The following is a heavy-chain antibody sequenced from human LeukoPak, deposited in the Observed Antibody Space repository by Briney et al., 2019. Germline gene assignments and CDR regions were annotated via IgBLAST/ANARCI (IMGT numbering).Heavy chain of an antibody. J-gene: IGHJ4*02. CDR1: GFTFSSYW. V-gene: IGHV3-7*01. Sequence: SGGSLRLSCAASGFTFSSYWMSWVRQAPGKGLEWVANIKQDGSEKYYVDSVKGRFTISRDNAKNSLYLQMNSLRAEDTAVYYCARDYGLAPIFGVESTGFDYWGQGTLVTVSS. D-gene: IGHD3-3*01. CDR3: ARDYGLAPIFGVESTGFDY. CDR2: IKQDGSEK.